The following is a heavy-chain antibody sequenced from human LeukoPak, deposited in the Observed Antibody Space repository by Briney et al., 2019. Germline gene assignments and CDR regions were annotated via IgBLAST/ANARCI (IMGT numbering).Heavy chain of an antibody. CDR2: ISWNSGSI. V-gene: IGHV3-9*01. CDR1: GFTFDDYA. J-gene: IGHJ4*02. Sequence: PGGSLRLSCAASGFTFDDYAMHWVRQAPGKGLEWVSGISWNSGSIGYADSVKGRFTISRDNAKNSLYLQMNSLRAEDTALYYCAKIAPAGTTPVDYWGQGTLVTVSS. CDR3: AKIAPAGTTPVDY. D-gene: IGHD6-13*01.